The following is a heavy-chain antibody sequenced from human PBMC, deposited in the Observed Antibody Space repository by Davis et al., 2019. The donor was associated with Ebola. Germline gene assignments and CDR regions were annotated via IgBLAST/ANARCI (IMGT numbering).Heavy chain of an antibody. V-gene: IGHV3-11*06. D-gene: IGHD3-16*01. J-gene: IGHJ5*02. Sequence: GESLKISCAAPGFTFSDYYMSWIRQAPGKGLEWVSYISSSSSYTNYADSVKGRFTISRDNAKNSLYLQMNSLRAEDTAVYYCARVVDYPLSWFDPWGQGTLVTVSS. CDR2: ISSSSSYT. CDR1: GFTFSDYY. CDR3: ARVVDYPLSWFDP.